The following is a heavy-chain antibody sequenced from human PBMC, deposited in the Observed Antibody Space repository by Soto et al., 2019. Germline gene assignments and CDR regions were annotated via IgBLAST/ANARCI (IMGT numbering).Heavy chain of an antibody. CDR3: AKVLRITMVRGVIHWGMDV. V-gene: IGHV3-23*01. CDR1: GFTFSSYA. Sequence: GGPLRLSCAASGFTFSSYAMSWVRQAPGKGLEWVSAISGSGGSTYYADSVKGRFTISRDNSKNTLYLQMNSLRAEDTAVYYCAKVLRITMVRGVIHWGMDVWGQGTTVTVSS. CDR2: ISGSGGST. D-gene: IGHD3-10*01. J-gene: IGHJ6*02.